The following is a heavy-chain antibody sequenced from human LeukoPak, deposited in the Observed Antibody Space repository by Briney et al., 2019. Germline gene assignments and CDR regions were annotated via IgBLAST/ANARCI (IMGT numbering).Heavy chain of an antibody. J-gene: IGHJ4*02. Sequence: PGGSLRLSCAASGFTFSSYEMNWVRQAPGKGLEWVGFIRSKAYGGTTEYAASVKGRFTISRDDSKSIAYLQMNSLKTEDTAVYYCTRANVVVPALDYWGQGTLVTVSS. CDR3: TRANVVVPALDY. CDR1: GFTFSSYE. CDR2: IRSKAYGGTT. D-gene: IGHD2-2*01. V-gene: IGHV3-49*04.